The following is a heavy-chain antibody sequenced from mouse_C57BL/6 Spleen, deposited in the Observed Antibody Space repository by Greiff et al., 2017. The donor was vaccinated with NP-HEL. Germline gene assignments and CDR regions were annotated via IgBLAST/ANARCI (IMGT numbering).Heavy chain of an antibody. Sequence: QVQLQQPGAELVKPGASVKMSCKASGYTFTSYWITWVKQRPGQGLEWIGDIYPGSGSTNYNEKFKSKATLTVDTSSSTAYMQLSSLTSEDSAIYYCARWKIDAHYAMDYWGQGTSVTVSS. CDR2: IYPGSGST. V-gene: IGHV1-55*01. CDR3: ARWKIDAHYAMDY. J-gene: IGHJ4*01. D-gene: IGHD2-3*01. CDR1: GYTFTSYW.